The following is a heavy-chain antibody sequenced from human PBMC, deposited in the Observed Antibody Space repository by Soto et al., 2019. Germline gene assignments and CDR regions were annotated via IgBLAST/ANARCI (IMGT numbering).Heavy chain of an antibody. D-gene: IGHD2-15*01. CDR2: IIPIFGTA. CDR1: GGTFSSYA. Sequence: GASVKVSCKASGGTFSSYAISWVRQAPGQGLEWMGGIIPIFGTANYAQKFQGRVTITADESTSTAYMELSSLRSEDTAVYYFARPARTSSYYYYGMDVWGQGTTVTVSS. J-gene: IGHJ6*02. CDR3: ARPARTSSYYYYGMDV. V-gene: IGHV1-69*13.